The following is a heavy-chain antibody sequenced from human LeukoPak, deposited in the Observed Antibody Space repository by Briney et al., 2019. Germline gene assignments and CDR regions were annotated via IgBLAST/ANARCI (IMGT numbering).Heavy chain of an antibody. Sequence: SETLSLTCTVSGGSISSYYWSWIRQPPGKGLEWIGYIYYTGSTNYNLSLKSRVTISMDTSKNQFSLKLSSVTAADTAVYYCATSRRSEGVEYWGQGTLVTVSS. V-gene: IGHV4-59*08. CDR2: IYYTGST. CDR3: ATSRRSEGVEY. D-gene: IGHD3-16*01. CDR1: GGSISSYY. J-gene: IGHJ4*02.